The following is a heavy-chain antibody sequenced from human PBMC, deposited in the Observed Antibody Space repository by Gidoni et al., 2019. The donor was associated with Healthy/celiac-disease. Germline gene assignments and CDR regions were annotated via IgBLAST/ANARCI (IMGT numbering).Heavy chain of an antibody. V-gene: IGHV3-33*01. CDR2: IWYDGSNK. Sequence: QVQLVESGGGVVQPGRPLRLSCAAPGFTFSSYGMHWVRQDPGKGLEWVAVIWYDGSNKYYADSVKGRFTISRYNSKNTLYLQMNSLRAEDTAVYYCARSMGRWLQHTWGQGTLVTVSS. J-gene: IGHJ4*02. CDR1: GFTFSSYG. D-gene: IGHD5-12*01. CDR3: ARSMGRWLQHT.